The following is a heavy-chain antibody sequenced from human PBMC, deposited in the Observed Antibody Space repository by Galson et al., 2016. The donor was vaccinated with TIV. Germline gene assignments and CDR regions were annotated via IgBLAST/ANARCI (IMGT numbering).Heavy chain of an antibody. CDR3: ARDGRPSGSYSDL. CDR1: GYSFTDYF. D-gene: IGHD3-10*01. J-gene: IGHJ4*02. Sequence: SVKVSCKASGYSFTDYFIHWVRQAPGQGLEWMGWISPNGDDTNFAQKFQGRVNMTRDTSISTAYMELNRLTSDDTAVYYCARDGRPSGSYSDLWGQGTLVTVSS. CDR2: ISPNGDDT. V-gene: IGHV1-2*02.